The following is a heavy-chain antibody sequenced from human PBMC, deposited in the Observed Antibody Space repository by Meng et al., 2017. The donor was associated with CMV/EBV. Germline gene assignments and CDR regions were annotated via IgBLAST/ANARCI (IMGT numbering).Heavy chain of an antibody. J-gene: IGHJ6*02. Sequence: GESLKISCAASGFIFSSYAMHWVRQAPGKGLEWVAVISYDGSNKYYADSVKGRFTISRDNSKNTLYLQMNSRRAEDTAVYYCAKGLKPELIAARPYYYYGMDVWGQGTTVTVSS. CDR3: AKGLKPELIAARPYYYYGMDV. CDR2: ISYDGSNK. V-gene: IGHV3-30*04. CDR1: GFIFSSYA. D-gene: IGHD6-6*01.